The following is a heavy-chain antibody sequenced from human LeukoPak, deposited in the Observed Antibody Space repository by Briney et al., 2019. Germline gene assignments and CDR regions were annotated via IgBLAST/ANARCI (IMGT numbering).Heavy chain of an antibody. CDR1: GFTFDDYA. J-gene: IGHJ4*02. CDR2: ISWNSGSI. Sequence: GGSLRLSCAASGFTFDDYAMHWVRQAPGKGLEWVSGISWNSGSIGYADSVKGRFTISRDNAKNSLYLQMNSLRAEDTALYYCAKAPLRYFDWSFYYFDYWGQGTLVTVSS. D-gene: IGHD3-9*01. V-gene: IGHV3-9*01. CDR3: AKAPLRYFDWSFYYFDY.